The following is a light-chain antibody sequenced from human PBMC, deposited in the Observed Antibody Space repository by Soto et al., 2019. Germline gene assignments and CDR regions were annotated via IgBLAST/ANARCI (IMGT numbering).Light chain of an antibody. CDR1: QSISGW. CDR3: QQYNSYSLTWT. V-gene: IGKV1-5*01. Sequence: DIQMTQSPSTLPASVGDRVTITCRASQSISGWLACYQQKPGKAPKLLIYDASSLESGVPSRFSGSGSGTEFTLTISSLQPDDFATYYCQQYNSYSLTWTFGQGTNVDI. CDR2: DAS. J-gene: IGKJ1*01.